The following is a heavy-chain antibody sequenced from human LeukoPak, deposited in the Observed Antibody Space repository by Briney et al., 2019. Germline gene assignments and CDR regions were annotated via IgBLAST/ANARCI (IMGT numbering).Heavy chain of an antibody. V-gene: IGHV4-59*01. CDR2: IYYSGST. CDR3: ARDGTVTQGWFDP. Sequence: PSETLSLTCTVSGGSISSYYWSWIRQPPGKGLEWIGYIYYSGSTNYNPSLKSRVTISVDTSKNQFSLKLSSATAADTAVYYCARDGTVTQGWFDPWGQGTLVTVSS. J-gene: IGHJ5*02. CDR1: GGSISSYY. D-gene: IGHD4-17*01.